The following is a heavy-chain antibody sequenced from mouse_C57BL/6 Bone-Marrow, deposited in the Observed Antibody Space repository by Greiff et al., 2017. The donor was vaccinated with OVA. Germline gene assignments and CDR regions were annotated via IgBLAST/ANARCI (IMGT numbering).Heavy chain of an antibody. J-gene: IGHJ1*03. CDR2: FYPGSGSI. CDR3: ARLPDYYGSSFWYFDV. Sequence: QVQLQQSGAELVKPGASVKLSCKASGYTFTEYTIHWVKQRSVQGLEWIGWFYPGSGSIKYNEKFKDKATLTADKSSSTVYMELSRLTSEDSAVYFWARLPDYYGSSFWYFDVWGTGTTVTVAS. V-gene: IGHV1-62-2*01. CDR1: GYTFTEYT. D-gene: IGHD1-1*01.